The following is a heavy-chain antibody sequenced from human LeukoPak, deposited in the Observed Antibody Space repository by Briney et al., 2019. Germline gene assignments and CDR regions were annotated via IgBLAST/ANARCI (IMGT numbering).Heavy chain of an antibody. D-gene: IGHD2-2*01. J-gene: IGHJ4*02. Sequence: GGSLRLSCAASGFTVRSNYMTWVRQAPGKGLEWVSVLYGGGSTYYADSVKGRFTISRDNSKNTLYLQMNRLRAEDTAVYYCTGLCGSISCPEVVGHWGQGTLVTVSS. CDR3: TGLCGSISCPEVVGH. CDR2: LYGGGST. V-gene: IGHV3-66*02. CDR1: GFTVRSNY.